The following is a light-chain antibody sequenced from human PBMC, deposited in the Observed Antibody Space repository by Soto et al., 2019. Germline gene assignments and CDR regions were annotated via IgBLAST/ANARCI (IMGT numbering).Light chain of an antibody. V-gene: IGKV1-39*01. Sequence: DIQMTQSPSSLSASVGDRVTITCRASQSISSQLTWYQHKPGKAPQLLIYEASSLQGGVPSRFSGSGSGTDFTLNFRRLQDHDLAIYYCPQRYSMPLTFGLGTTVDI. CDR2: EAS. CDR3: PQRYSMPLT. J-gene: IGKJ3*01. CDR1: QSISSQ.